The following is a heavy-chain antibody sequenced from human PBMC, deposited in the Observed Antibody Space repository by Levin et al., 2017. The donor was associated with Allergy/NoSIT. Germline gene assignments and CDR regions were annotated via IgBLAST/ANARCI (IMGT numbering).Heavy chain of an antibody. CDR2: IDPSDSYT. CDR3: ARHVGTISSSDY. CDR1: GYTFTTYW. V-gene: IGHV5-10-1*01. Sequence: GESLKISCKTSGYTFTTYWISWVRQMPGKGLQWMGKIDPSDSYTKYSPSFQGHVTFTVDKSVSTVYLQWNSLQASDSAIYYCARHVGTISSSDYWGRGSLVTVSS. J-gene: IGHJ4*02. D-gene: IGHD5-24*01.